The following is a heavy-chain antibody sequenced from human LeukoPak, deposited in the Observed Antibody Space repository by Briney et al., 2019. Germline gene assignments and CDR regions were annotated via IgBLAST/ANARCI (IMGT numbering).Heavy chain of an antibody. V-gene: IGHV3-23*01. D-gene: IGHD2-21*01. CDR3: TTAMAVPIRTWGAFDI. Sequence: QPGGSLRLSCAASGFTFSSYAMSWVRQAPGKGLEWVSVISGSGGSISYADSVKGRFTISRDNSKNTLYLHMNSLKTEDTAVYYCTTAMAVPIRTWGAFDIWGQGTMVIVSS. J-gene: IGHJ3*02. CDR2: ISGSGGSI. CDR1: GFTFSSYA.